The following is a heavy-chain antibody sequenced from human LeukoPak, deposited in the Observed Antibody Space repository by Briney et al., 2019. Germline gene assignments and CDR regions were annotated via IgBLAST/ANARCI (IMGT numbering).Heavy chain of an antibody. D-gene: IGHD1-14*01. J-gene: IGHJ4*02. CDR3: AKSRYTNAWSSVY. CDR2: MSYDGSNQ. CDR1: GFTFSSYG. Sequence: GRSLRLSCAASGFTFSSYGMHWVRQAPGKGLEWVAVMSYDGSNQYYADSVKGRFTISRDNSKNTLFLQMNSLRAEDTAVYYCAKSRYTNAWSSVYWGQGTLVTVSS. V-gene: IGHV3-30*18.